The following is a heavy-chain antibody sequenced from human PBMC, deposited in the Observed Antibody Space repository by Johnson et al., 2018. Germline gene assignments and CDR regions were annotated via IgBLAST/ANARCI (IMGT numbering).Heavy chain of an antibody. CDR3: AGVGYPSGFHI. D-gene: IGHD1-26*01. V-gene: IGHV4-4*02. Sequence: QVQLQESGPGLVKPSGTLSLTCAVSGDSISSSNWWSWVRQPPGKGLEWIGEIYHTETIHYNPSLKSRVTISLDKSKDQFSLKLSSVTAADPAIYYGAGVGYPSGFHIWGQGTLVTVSS. J-gene: IGHJ3*02. CDR1: GDSISSSNW. CDR2: IYHTETI.